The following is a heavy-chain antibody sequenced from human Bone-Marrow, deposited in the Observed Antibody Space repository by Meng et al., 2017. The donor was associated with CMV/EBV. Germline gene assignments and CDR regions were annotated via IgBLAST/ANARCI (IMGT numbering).Heavy chain of an antibody. V-gene: IGHV3-23*01. J-gene: IGHJ4*02. CDR2: ISGSGGGT. Sequence: GESLKISCAASGFTFSSYAMSWVRQAPGKGLEWVSGISGSGGGTYYADSVKGRITISRDNSRNTLYLQRNSLRAEDTEIYYCAKVEGMGKVDYWGQGTLVTVSS. CDR1: GFTFSSYA. D-gene: IGHD1-14*01. CDR3: AKVEGMGKVDY.